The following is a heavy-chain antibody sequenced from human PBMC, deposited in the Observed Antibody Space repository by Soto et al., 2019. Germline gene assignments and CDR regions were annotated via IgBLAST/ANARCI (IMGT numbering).Heavy chain of an antibody. D-gene: IGHD4-17*01. Sequence: QVQLVQSGAEVKKPGSSVKVPCKASGGTFSSYAISWVRQAPGQGLEWMGGIIPIFGTANYAQKFQGRVTITADESTSTAYMELSSLRSEDTAVYYCAREAMTTVVTHYYYGMDVWGQGTTVTVSS. CDR3: AREAMTTVVTHYYYGMDV. J-gene: IGHJ6*02. CDR2: IIPIFGTA. CDR1: GGTFSSYA. V-gene: IGHV1-69*12.